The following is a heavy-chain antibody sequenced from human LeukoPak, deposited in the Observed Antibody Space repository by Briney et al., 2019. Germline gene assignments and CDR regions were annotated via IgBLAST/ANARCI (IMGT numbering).Heavy chain of an antibody. D-gene: IGHD2-21*02. CDR1: GCTYNRYG. CDR2: MNASCVNT. Sequence: GWSLRLSCAASGCTYNRYGMNWLRQAPGKGLEWVSGMNASCVNTDYADTVKGRFTISRHTSNNTLYLHVNELRTNDTAVYYFSKDGLVNCRGVCYIFDYWGQGTVVTVSS. J-gene: IGHJ4*02. V-gene: IGHV3-23*01. CDR3: SKDGLVNCRGVCYIFDY.